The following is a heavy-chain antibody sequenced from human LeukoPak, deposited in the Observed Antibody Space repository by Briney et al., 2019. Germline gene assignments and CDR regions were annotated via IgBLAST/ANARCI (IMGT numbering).Heavy chain of an antibody. J-gene: IGHJ4*02. CDR3: AREVSEGFDF. Sequence: GGSLRLSCTASGFTFSGYSMNWIRQAPGKGLEWVSSFGTRSTSIYHAGSVKGRFAISRDNAKNSLYLQMNSLRAEDTAVYYCAREVSEGFDFWGQGALVTVSS. CDR1: GFTFSGYS. V-gene: IGHV3-21*01. D-gene: IGHD3-22*01. CDR2: FGTRSTSI.